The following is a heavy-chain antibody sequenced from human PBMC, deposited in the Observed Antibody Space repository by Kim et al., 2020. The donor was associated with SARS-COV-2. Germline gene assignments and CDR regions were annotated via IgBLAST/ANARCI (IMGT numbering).Heavy chain of an antibody. D-gene: IGHD5-18*01. CDR2: IDPSDSYT. V-gene: IGHV5-10-1*01. CDR3: ARHRTSYGYEGYYYYGMDV. CDR1: GYSFTSYW. J-gene: IGHJ6*02. Sequence: GESLKISCKGSGYSFTSYWISWVRQMPGKGLEWMGRIDPSDSYTNYSPSFQGHVTISADKSISTAYLQWSSLKASDTAMYYCARHRTSYGYEGYYYYGMDVWGQGTTVTVSS.